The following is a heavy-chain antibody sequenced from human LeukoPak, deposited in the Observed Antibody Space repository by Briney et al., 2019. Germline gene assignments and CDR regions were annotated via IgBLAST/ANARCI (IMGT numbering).Heavy chain of an antibody. CDR1: GFTFRSFW. CDR3: ARGPGSSGGAYVGDY. Sequence: GGSLRLSCEASGFTFRSFWMSWVRQAPGRGLEWVASVKQDGSEKYYADSVRGRFSISRDNAKSTLYLQMNSLRAEDTAVYYCARGPGSSGGAYVGDYWGHGTLVAVSS. CDR2: VKQDGSEK. J-gene: IGHJ4*01. D-gene: IGHD3-22*01. V-gene: IGHV3-7*01.